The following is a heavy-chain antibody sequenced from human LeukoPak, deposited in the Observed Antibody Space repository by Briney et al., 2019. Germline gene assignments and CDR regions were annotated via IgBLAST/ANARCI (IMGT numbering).Heavy chain of an antibody. CDR1: GYTFTGYY. CDR2: INPNSGGT. J-gene: IGHJ5*02. V-gene: IGHV1-2*02. D-gene: IGHD2-15*01. CDR3: ARDVYCSGGSCYPQWFDP. Sequence: ASVKVSCKASGYTFTGYYMHWVRQAPGQGLEWMGGINPNSGGTNYAQKFQGRVTMTRATSISTAYMELSRLRSDDTAVYYCARDVYCSGGSCYPQWFDPWGQGTLVTVSS.